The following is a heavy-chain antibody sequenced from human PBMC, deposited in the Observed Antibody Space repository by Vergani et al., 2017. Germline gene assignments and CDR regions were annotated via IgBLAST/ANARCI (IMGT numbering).Heavy chain of an antibody. J-gene: IGHJ4*02. Sequence: QVQLVQSGSEVKKPGASVKVSCRASGYTFTNYALNWVRQAPGQGLEWMGRIIPIFGTPNYAQKFQGRVTITADESTSTAYMELSSLRFEDTAVYYCATGYGGCSGDSCYSYWGQGTLVTVSS. CDR3: ATGYGGCSGDSCYSY. CDR1: GYTFTNYA. CDR2: IIPIFGTP. D-gene: IGHD2-15*01. V-gene: IGHV1-69*18.